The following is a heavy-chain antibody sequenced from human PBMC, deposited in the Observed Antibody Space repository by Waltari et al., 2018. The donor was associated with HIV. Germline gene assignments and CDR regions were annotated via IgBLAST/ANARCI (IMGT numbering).Heavy chain of an antibody. V-gene: IGHV1-8*01. J-gene: IGHJ6*02. D-gene: IGHD3-10*01. CDR2: MNPNRGTT. Sequence: QVQLVQSGAEVKKPGASVKVSCKASGYTFTSYDINWVRQATGQGLEWMGGMNPNRGTTGSSQKFQGRVTMTRNTSRSTAYMELSSRRSEDTAVYYCAGGEWFGELSNYYYGMDVWGQGTTVTVSS. CDR1: GYTFTSYD. CDR3: AGGEWFGELSNYYYGMDV.